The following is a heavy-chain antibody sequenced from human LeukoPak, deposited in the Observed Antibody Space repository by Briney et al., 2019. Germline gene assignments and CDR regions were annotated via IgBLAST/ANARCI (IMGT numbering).Heavy chain of an antibody. J-gene: IGHJ5*02. V-gene: IGHV1-24*01. CDR2: FDPEDGET. CDR3: ATGGAAAGLNWFDP. CDR1: GYTLTELS. Sequence: GASVKVSCKVSGYTLTELSMHWVRLAPGKGLEWMGGFDPEDGETIYAQKFQGRVTMTEDTSTDTAYMELSSLRSEDTAVYYCATGGAAAGLNWFDPWGQGTLVTVSS. D-gene: IGHD6-13*01.